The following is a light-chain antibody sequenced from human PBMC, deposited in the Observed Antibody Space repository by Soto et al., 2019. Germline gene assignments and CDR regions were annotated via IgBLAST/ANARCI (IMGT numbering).Light chain of an antibody. CDR3: QQYNNWPQT. J-gene: IGKJ1*01. V-gene: IGKV3-15*01. CDR2: GAS. CDR1: QRVSSN. Sequence: EIVMTQSPATLSVSPGERATLSCRASQRVSSNLAWYQQKPGQAPRLLIYGASTRATGIPARFSGSGSGTEFTLAICSLQSEDFAVYYCQQYNNWPQTFGQGTKVDIK.